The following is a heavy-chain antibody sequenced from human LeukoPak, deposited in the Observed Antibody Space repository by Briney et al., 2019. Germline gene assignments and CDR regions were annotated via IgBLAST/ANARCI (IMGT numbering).Heavy chain of an antibody. Sequence: GGSLRLSCAASGFTFSSYAMSWVRQAPGKGLEWVSAISGSGGSTYYADSVKGRFTISRDNSKNTLYLQMNSLRAEDTAVYYCAKGPQFYYYDSSGTTLHYGAYWGQGTLVTVSS. J-gene: IGHJ4*02. CDR3: AKGPQFYYYDSSGTTLHYGAY. D-gene: IGHD3-22*01. CDR2: ISGSGGST. V-gene: IGHV3-23*01. CDR1: GFTFSSYA.